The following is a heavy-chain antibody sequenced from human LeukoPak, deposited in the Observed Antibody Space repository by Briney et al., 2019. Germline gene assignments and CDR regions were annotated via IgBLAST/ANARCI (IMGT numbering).Heavy chain of an antibody. CDR1: GFTCSSYA. V-gene: IGHV3-23*01. CDR3: AKGGPYSSSWGGKFDH. J-gene: IGHJ4*02. D-gene: IGHD6-13*01. CDR2: ISGSGDRT. Sequence: GGSLRLSCAASGFTCSSYAMNWVRQAPGKGLEWVSSISGSGDRTYYADSVNGRFTISRDNSKNTLYLQMNSLRAEDTAIYYCAKGGPYSSSWGGKFDHWGQGTLVTVSS.